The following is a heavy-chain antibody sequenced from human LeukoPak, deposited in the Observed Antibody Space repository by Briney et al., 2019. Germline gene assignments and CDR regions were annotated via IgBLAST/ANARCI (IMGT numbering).Heavy chain of an antibody. V-gene: IGHV3-30*18. Sequence: GGSLRLSCAASGFTFSSYGMHWVRQAPGKGLEWVAVISYDGSNKYYADSVKGRFTIPRDNSKDTLYLQMNSLRAEDTAVYYCAKVELRWVGTDYYFDYWGQGTLVTVSS. J-gene: IGHJ4*02. D-gene: IGHD3-10*01. CDR3: AKVELRWVGTDYYFDY. CDR2: ISYDGSNK. CDR1: GFTFSSYG.